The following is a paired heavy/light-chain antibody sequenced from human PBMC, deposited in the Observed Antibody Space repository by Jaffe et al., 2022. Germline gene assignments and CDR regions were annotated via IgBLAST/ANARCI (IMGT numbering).Light chain of an antibody. CDR3: GTWDSSLSAYYV. CDR2: DNN. J-gene: IGLJ1*01. CDR1: SSNIGNNY. V-gene: IGLV1-51*01. Sequence: QSVLTQPPSVSAAPGQKVTISCSGSSSNIGNNYVSWYQQLPGTAPKLLIYDNNKRPSGIPDRFSGSKSGTSATLGITGLQTGDEADYYCGTWDSSLSAYYVFGTGTKVTVL.
Heavy chain of an antibody. V-gene: IGHV3-49*04. D-gene: IGHD6-13*01. CDR1: GFTFGDYA. Sequence: EVQLVESGGGLVQPGRSLRLSCTASGFTFGDYAMSWVRQAPGKGLEWVGFIRSKAYGGTTEYAASVKGRFTISRDDSKSIAYLQMNSLKTEDTAVYYCTRGAYLAAAGIQDDFDYWGQGTLVTVSS. J-gene: IGHJ4*02. CDR2: IRSKAYGGTT. CDR3: TRGAYLAAAGIQDDFDY.